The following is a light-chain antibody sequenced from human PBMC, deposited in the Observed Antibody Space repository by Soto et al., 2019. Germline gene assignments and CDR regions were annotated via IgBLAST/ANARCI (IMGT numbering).Light chain of an antibody. J-gene: IGKJ5*01. CDR1: QSVSSSQ. CDR2: GAS. CDR3: QHYGNSPLT. Sequence: ELVLTQSPGTLSLSPGEGATLSCRAGQSVSSSQLAWYQQKPGQAHRLLVYGASSRATGIPERFSGSVSETDFTLSISRLEPEDFAVYDCQHYGNSPLTFGQGTRLEI. V-gene: IGKV3-20*01.